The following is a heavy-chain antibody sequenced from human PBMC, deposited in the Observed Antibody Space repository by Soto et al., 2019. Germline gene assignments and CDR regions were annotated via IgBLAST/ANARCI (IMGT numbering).Heavy chain of an antibody. Sequence: LRLSCAASGFTFSNAWMSWVRQAPGKGLEWVGRIKSKTDGGTTDYAAPVKGRFTISRDDSKNTLYLQMNSLKIEDTAVYYCTTELYCGGDCYPGDYWGQGTLVTSPQ. J-gene: IGHJ4*02. V-gene: IGHV3-15*01. CDR2: IKSKTDGGTT. CDR3: TTELYCGGDCYPGDY. D-gene: IGHD2-21*02. CDR1: GFTFSNAW.